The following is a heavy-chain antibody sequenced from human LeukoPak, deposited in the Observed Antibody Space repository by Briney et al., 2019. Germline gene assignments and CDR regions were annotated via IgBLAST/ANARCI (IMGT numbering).Heavy chain of an antibody. Sequence: GGSLRLSCAASGFTFSSYGIHWVRQAPGKGLEGVAVISYDGSNKYYADSVKGRFTIFRDNSKNTLYLKMNSLRAEATAVYYCARDQVYYVSSGYGHDYWGQGTLVTVSS. V-gene: IGHV3-30*03. J-gene: IGHJ4*02. CDR1: GFTFSSYG. D-gene: IGHD3-22*01. CDR3: ARDQVYYVSSGYGHDY. CDR2: ISYDGSNK.